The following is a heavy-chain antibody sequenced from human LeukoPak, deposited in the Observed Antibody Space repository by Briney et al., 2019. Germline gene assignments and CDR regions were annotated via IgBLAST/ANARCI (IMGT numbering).Heavy chain of an antibody. J-gene: IGHJ4*02. CDR1: GYTFTGYY. V-gene: IGHV1-2*02. Sequence: ASVKVSCKASGYTFTGYYMHWVRQAPGQGLEWMGWINPNSGGTNYAQKFQGRVTMTRDTSISTAYMELSRLRSDDTAVYYCARADCSGGSCYSDYWGQGTLVTVSS. CDR2: INPNSGGT. D-gene: IGHD2-15*01. CDR3: ARADCSGGSCYSDY.